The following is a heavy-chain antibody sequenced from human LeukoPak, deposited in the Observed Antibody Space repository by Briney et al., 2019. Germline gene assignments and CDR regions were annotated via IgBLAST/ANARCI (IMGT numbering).Heavy chain of an antibody. J-gene: IGHJ4*02. V-gene: IGHV3-23*01. CDR3: AKTRAGNSSGRDPGWPMDY. CDR2: ISGSGGGT. Sequence: GGSLRLSCAASGFTFSSYAVSWVRQAPGKGLEWVSAISGSGGGTYYADSVKGRFTISRDNSKNTVYLQINNLRAEDTALYYCAKTRAGNSSGRDPGWPMDYWGQGTLVTVSS. D-gene: IGHD3-22*01. CDR1: GFTFSSYA.